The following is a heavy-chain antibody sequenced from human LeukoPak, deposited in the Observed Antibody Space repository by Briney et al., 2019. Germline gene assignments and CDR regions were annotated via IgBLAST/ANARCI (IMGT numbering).Heavy chain of an antibody. CDR1: GYTFTTYD. CDR2: MNPNSGNA. V-gene: IGHV1-8*03. CDR3: ARATVMAGYCTTTRCYKPFDI. J-gene: IGHJ3*02. D-gene: IGHD2-2*02. Sequence: SVKVPCKASGYTFTTYDINWVRQATGQGLEWMGWMNPNSGNAGYSQNFQGRVTFTRDTSISTAYMELSSLRSEDTAVYFCARATVMAGYCTTTRCYKPFDIWGQGTMVTVSS.